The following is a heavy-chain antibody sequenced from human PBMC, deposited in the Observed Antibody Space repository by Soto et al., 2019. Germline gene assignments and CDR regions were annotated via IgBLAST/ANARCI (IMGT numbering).Heavy chain of an antibody. Sequence: GASVKVSCKASGYTFTSYDISWVRQATGQGLEWMGWMNPNSGNTGYAQKFQGRVTMTRNTSISTAYMELSSLRSEDTAVYYCARPYCSSTSCRFGYYYYMDVWGKGTTVTVSS. D-gene: IGHD2-2*01. V-gene: IGHV1-8*01. CDR3: ARPYCSSTSCRFGYYYYMDV. J-gene: IGHJ6*03. CDR1: GYTFTSYD. CDR2: MNPNSGNT.